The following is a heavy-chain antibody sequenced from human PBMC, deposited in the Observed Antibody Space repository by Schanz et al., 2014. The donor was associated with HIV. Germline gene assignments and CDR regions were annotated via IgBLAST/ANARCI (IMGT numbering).Heavy chain of an antibody. Sequence: QEQLVESGGGVVQPGRSLRLSCVASGFNFNSYGMHWVRQAPGKGLEWVAVISYDGTKKHYADSVKGRFTISRDNSKNSLSLLIKSLRADDAAVYYCARDRMVYAQAPLYYFDSWGQGTLVTVSS. V-gene: IGHV3-30*03. CDR2: ISYDGTKK. CDR3: ARDRMVYAQAPLYYFDS. CDR1: GFNFNSYG. J-gene: IGHJ4*02. D-gene: IGHD2-8*01.